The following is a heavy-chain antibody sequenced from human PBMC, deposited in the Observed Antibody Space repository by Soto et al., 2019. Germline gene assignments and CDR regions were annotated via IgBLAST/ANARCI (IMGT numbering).Heavy chain of an antibody. CDR3: ARDGGHDILTGYYYYYYGMDV. Sequence: PGGSLRLSSAASGFTFSSYSMNWVRQAPGKGLEWVSSISSSSSYIYYADSVKGRFTISRDNAKNSLYLQMNSLRAEDTAVYYCARDGGHDILTGYYYYYYGMDVWGQGTTVTVSS. D-gene: IGHD3-9*01. J-gene: IGHJ6*02. V-gene: IGHV3-21*01. CDR2: ISSSSSYI. CDR1: GFTFSSYS.